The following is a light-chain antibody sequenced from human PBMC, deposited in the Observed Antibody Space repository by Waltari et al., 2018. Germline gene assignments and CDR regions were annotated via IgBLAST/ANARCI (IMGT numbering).Light chain of an antibody. V-gene: IGKV2-28*01. CDR3: MQALQTPRT. CDR1: QSLLQSRGYNY. CDR2: LGS. Sequence: DIVMTQSPLSLPVTPGAPASIFCMSSQSLLQSRGYNYVDWYLQKPGRSPQLLLYLGSNRGSGVPDRFSGTGSGTDFTLRISRVEAEDVGVYYCMQALQTPRTFGQGTRVEIK. J-gene: IGKJ1*01.